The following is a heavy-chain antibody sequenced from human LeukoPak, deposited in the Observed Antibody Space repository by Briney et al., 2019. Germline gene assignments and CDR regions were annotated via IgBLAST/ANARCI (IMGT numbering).Heavy chain of an antibody. D-gene: IGHD3-10*01. V-gene: IGHV4-61*02. J-gene: IGHJ4*02. CDR1: GGSISSGSYY. CDR2: IYTSGST. CDR3: ARHVSYYGSGSYYNR. Sequence: SQTLSLTCTVSGGSISSGSYYWSWIRQPAGTGLEWIGRIYTSGSTNYNPSLKSRVTISVDTSKNQFSLKLSSVTAADTAVYYCARHVSYYGSGSYYNRWGQGTLVTVSS.